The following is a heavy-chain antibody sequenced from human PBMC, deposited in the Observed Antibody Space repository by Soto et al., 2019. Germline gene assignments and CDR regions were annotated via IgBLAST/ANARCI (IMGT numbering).Heavy chain of an antibody. CDR2: IYYSGST. CDR1: GGSISSGGYY. J-gene: IGHJ3*02. D-gene: IGHD3-16*02. V-gene: IGHV4-31*03. CDR3: ARSIMITFGGVIVKLGAFDI. Sequence: TLSLTFTVSGGSISSGGYYWSWIRQHPGKRLEWIGYIYYSGSTYYNPSLKSRVTISVDTSKNQFSLKLSSVTAADTAVYYCARSIMITFGGVIVKLGAFDIWGQGTMVTVSS.